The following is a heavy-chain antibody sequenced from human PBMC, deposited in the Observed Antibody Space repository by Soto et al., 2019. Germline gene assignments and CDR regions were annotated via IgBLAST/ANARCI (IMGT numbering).Heavy chain of an antibody. V-gene: IGHV4-59*01. Sequence: KTSETLSLTCSVSGGSISNYYWSWIRQSPGKGLEWIGYAYYSGSTNYNPSLKSRVAISVDTSKNQFSLKLTSVTAADTAVYYCASYNFGVFFDYWGQGTPVTVSS. D-gene: IGHD3-3*01. CDR1: GGSISNYY. J-gene: IGHJ4*02. CDR2: AYYSGST. CDR3: ASYNFGVFFDY.